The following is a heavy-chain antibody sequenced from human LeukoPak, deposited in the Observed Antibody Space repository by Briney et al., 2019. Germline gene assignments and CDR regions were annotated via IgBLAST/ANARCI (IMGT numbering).Heavy chain of an antibody. V-gene: IGHV4-59*01. CDR3: ARDLSWAWGYYDSSGYFDY. Sequence: SETLSLTCTVSGGSISSYYWSWIRQPPGKGLEWIGYIYYSGSTNYNPSLKSRVTISVDTSKNQFSLKLSSVTAADTAVYYCARDLSWAWGYYDSSGYFDYWGQGTLVTVSS. D-gene: IGHD3-22*01. CDR2: IYYSGST. CDR1: GGSISSYY. J-gene: IGHJ4*02.